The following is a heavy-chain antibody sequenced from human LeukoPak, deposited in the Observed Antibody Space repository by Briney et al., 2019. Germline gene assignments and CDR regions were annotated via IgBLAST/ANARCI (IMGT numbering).Heavy chain of an antibody. Sequence: PSETLSLTCTVSGGSISSYYWSWIRQPPGKGLEWIGYIYYSGSTNYNPSLKSRVTISVDTSKNQFSLRLSSVTAADTAVYYCARSRGEQRKFSYFDYWGQGTLVTVSS. CDR3: ARSRGEQRKFSYFDY. CDR1: GGSISSYY. D-gene: IGHD6-25*01. J-gene: IGHJ4*02. V-gene: IGHV4-59*01. CDR2: IYYSGST.